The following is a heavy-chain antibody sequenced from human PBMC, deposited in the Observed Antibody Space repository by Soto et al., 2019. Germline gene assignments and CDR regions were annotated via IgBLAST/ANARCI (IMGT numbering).Heavy chain of an antibody. CDR2: ISGGGGNT. CDR3: AQDQGRYDSPYFLDY. D-gene: IGHD3-16*01. CDR1: GFTFSHYV. Sequence: GGSLRLSCVVSGFTFSHYVMSWVRQAPGKGPEWVSAISGGGGNTYYADSVKGRFTISRDNSKNTLYLGMNSLRGEDTAVYYCAQDQGRYDSPYFLDYWGQGALATVSS. J-gene: IGHJ4*02. V-gene: IGHV3-23*01.